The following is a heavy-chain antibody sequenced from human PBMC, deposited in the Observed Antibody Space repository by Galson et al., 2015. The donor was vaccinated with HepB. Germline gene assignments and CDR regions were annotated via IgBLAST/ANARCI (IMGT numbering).Heavy chain of an antibody. Sequence: SVKVSCKASGYTFTSYGISWVRQAPGQGLEWMGWISAYNGNTNYAQKLQGRVTMTTDTSTSTAYMELRSLRSDDTAVYYCARDLEGIMITFGGVIEPPTSAYWGQGTLVTVSS. J-gene: IGHJ4*02. D-gene: IGHD3-16*02. CDR1: GYTFTSYG. CDR3: ARDLEGIMITFGGVIEPPTSAY. V-gene: IGHV1-18*01. CDR2: ISAYNGNT.